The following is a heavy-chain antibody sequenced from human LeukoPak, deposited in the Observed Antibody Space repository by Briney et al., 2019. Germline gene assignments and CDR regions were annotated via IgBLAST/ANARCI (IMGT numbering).Heavy chain of an antibody. V-gene: IGHV4-38-2*02. Sequence: PSDTLTLTCTVSGYSISSGYYWGWIRQSPGKGLEWIGSIYHSGRTYYNPSLKSRVTISVDTSKNQFSLKLSSVTAADTAVYYCARGSSGYYSTDYWGQGTLVTVSS. J-gene: IGHJ4*02. CDR3: ARGSSGYYSTDY. CDR2: IYHSGRT. CDR1: GYSISSGYY. D-gene: IGHD3-22*01.